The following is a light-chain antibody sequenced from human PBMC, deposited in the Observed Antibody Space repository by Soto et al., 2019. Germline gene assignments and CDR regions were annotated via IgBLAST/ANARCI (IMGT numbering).Light chain of an antibody. CDR2: DVS. V-gene: IGKV3-20*01. J-gene: IGKJ1*01. CDR1: QSVSSNY. CDR3: QQYGSSPT. Sequence: DIVLTQSPGTLSLSPGERATLSCRSSQSVSSNYLAWYQQKPDQAPRLVIYDVSGRATGIPDRFSGSGSGTACTLTISRLEPEDSAVYYCQQYGSSPTFGQGTKVEIK.